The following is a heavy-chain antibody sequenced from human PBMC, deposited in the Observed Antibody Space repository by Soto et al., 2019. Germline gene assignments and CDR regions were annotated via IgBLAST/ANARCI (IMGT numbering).Heavy chain of an antibody. D-gene: IGHD6-19*01. J-gene: IGHJ4*02. V-gene: IGHV4-59*01. CDR2: VYHTGTT. CDR1: GASITTYY. Sequence: SETLSLTCDVSGASITTYYWSWIRQAPGKGLEWIGNVYHTGTTDYNSSLKSRVTISVDTSKNQFSLNMNSVTAADTAVYYRARRLFGSGWTLDSWGQG. CDR3: ARRLFGSGWTLDS.